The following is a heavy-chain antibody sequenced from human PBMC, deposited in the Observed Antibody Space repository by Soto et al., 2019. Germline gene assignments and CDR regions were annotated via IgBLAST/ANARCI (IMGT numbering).Heavy chain of an antibody. CDR1: GFTFSGYA. Sequence: GGSLRLSCAASGFTFSGYAMSWVRQAPGKGPEWVSAISSGSNTYYVDSVKGRFTISRDNSKNTLYLQMNSLRVEDTAVYYCAKDYYGIDVWGQGTTVTVSS. J-gene: IGHJ6*02. CDR3: AKDYYGIDV. CDR2: ISSGSNT. V-gene: IGHV3-23*01.